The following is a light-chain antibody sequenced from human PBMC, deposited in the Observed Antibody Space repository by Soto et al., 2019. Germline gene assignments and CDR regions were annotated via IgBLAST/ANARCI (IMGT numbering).Light chain of an antibody. CDR3: QSYDSSLSGVV. CDR2: GNT. J-gene: IGLJ2*01. CDR1: SSNIGAGYD. V-gene: IGLV1-40*01. Sequence: QSVLTQPPSVSGAPGQRVTISCTESSSNIGAGYDVHWYQQLPGTAPKLLIYGNTNRPSRVPDRFSGSKSGTSASLVITGLQAEDEADYYCQSYDSSLSGVVFGGGTKLTVL.